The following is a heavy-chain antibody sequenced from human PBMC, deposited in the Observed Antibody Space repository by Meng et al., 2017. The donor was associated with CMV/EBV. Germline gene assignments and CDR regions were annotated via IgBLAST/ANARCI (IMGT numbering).Heavy chain of an antibody. V-gene: IGHV3-20*01. CDR1: GFTFGDYA. CDR2: INWNGGST. CDR3: ARVGYSGSYYDDAFDI. Sequence: GGSLRLSCTASGFTFGDYAMSWVRQAPGKGLEWVSGINWNGGSTGHADSVKGRFTISRDNAKNSLYLQMNSLRAEDTALYHCARVGYSGSYYDDAFDIWGQGTMVTVSS. J-gene: IGHJ3*02. D-gene: IGHD1-26*01.